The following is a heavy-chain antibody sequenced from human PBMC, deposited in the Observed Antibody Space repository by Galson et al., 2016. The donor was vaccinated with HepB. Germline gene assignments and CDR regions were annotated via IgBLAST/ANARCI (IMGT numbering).Heavy chain of an antibody. D-gene: IGHD1-1*01. CDR1: GFAFSDYW. CDR3: ATDTSRDDDQ. V-gene: IGHV3-74*01. J-gene: IGHJ5*02. CDR2: INNYGMST. Sequence: SLRLSCAASGFAFSDYWMHWVRQVPGQGPVWVSRINNYGMSTDYADSVKGRFTISRDNAKNSLYLQMNSLRAEDTAIYYCATDTSRDDDQWGQGTLVTVSS.